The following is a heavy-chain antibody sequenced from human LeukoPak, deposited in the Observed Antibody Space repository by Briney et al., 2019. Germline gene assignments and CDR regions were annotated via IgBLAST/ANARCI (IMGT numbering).Heavy chain of an antibody. V-gene: IGHV1-8*01. CDR1: GYTFTSYD. Sequence: ASVKVSCKASGYTFTSYDINWVRQATGQGLEWMGWMNPNSGNTGYAQKFQGRVTMTRNTSISTAYMELSSLRSEDTAVYYCAREMSGSYDFDHWGQGTLVTVSS. CDR3: AREMSGSYDFDH. D-gene: IGHD1-26*01. CDR2: MNPNSGNT. J-gene: IGHJ4*02.